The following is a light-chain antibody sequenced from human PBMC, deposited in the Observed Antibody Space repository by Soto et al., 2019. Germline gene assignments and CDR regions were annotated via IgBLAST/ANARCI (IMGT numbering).Light chain of an antibody. CDR1: SSDVGDYNY. Sequence: LTQPSSVSASPGQSITISCTGTSSDVGDYNYVSWYQQHRGKAPKLMIYEVSNRPSGVSNRFSGSKSGNTASLTISGLQAEDEADYYCSSYTRSSTLYVFGTGTKVTVL. J-gene: IGLJ1*01. V-gene: IGLV2-14*01. CDR2: EVS. CDR3: SSYTRSSTLYV.